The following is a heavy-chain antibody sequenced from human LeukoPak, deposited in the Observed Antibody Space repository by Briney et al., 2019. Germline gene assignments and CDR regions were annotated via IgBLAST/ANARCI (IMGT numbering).Heavy chain of an antibody. V-gene: IGHV4-59*08. D-gene: IGHD6-13*01. J-gene: IGHJ1*01. CDR1: GGSISSYY. Sequence: SETLSLTCTVSGGSISSYYWSWIRQPPGKELEWIGYIYYSGSTNYNPSLKSRVTISVDTSKNQFSLKPSSVTAADTAVYYCARHVSSSWRTEYFQHWGQGTLVTVSS. CDR3: ARHVSSSWRTEYFQH. CDR2: IYYSGST.